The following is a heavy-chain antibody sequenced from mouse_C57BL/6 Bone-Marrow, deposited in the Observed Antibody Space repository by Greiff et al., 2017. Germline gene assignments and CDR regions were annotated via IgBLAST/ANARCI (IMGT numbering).Heavy chain of an antibody. Sequence: VMLVASGAELVKPGASVKMSCKASGYTFTTYPIEWMKQNHGKSLEWIGNFHPYNDDTKYNEKFKGKATLTVEKSSSTVYLELSRLTSDDSAVYYCARGGNYGGYYFDYGGQGTTLTVSS. V-gene: IGHV1-47*01. CDR1: GYTFTTYP. CDR3: ARGGNYGGYYFDY. CDR2: FHPYNDDT. D-gene: IGHD2-1*01. J-gene: IGHJ2*01.